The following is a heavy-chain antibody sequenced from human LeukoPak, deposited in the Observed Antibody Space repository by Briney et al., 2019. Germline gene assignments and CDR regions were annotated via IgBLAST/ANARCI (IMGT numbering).Heavy chain of an antibody. V-gene: IGHV1-69*04. CDR1: GGTFSSYA. CDR2: IIPILGIA. J-gene: IGHJ4*02. Sequence: SVKVSCKASGGTFSSYAISWVRQAPGQGLEWMGRIIPILGIANYAQKFQGRVTITADKSTSTAYMELSSLRSEDTAVYYRARGRDTARPLDYWGQGTLVTVSS. CDR3: ARGRDTARPLDY. D-gene: IGHD5-18*01.